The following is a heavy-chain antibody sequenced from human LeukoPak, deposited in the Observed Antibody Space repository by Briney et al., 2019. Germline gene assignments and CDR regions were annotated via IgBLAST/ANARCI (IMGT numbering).Heavy chain of an antibody. V-gene: IGHV1-46*01. D-gene: IGHD6-19*01. CDR1: GYTFTSYF. CDR2: INPSGGST. CDR3: ARDPEGSGCYFDY. J-gene: IGHJ4*02. Sequence: ASVKVSCKASGYTFTSYFMHWVRQAPGQGLEWMGIINPSGGSTSYAQKFQGRVTMARDTSTSMVYMELTSLRSEDTAVYYCARDPEGSGCYFDYWGQGTLVTVSS.